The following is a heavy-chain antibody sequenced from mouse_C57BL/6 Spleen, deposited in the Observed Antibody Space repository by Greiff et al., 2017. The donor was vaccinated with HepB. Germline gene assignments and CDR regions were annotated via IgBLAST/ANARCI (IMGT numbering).Heavy chain of an antibody. CDR2: IYPGDGDT. J-gene: IGHJ2*01. CDR3: ARDPYYYGSRVYYFDY. D-gene: IGHD1-1*01. Sequence: VQLQQSGAELVKPGASVKISCKASGYAFSSYWMNWVKQRPGKGLEWIGQIYPGDGDTNYNGKFKGKATLTADKSSSTAYMQLSSLTSEDSAVYFCARDPYYYGSRVYYFDYWGQCTTLTVSS. CDR1: GYAFSSYW. V-gene: IGHV1-80*01.